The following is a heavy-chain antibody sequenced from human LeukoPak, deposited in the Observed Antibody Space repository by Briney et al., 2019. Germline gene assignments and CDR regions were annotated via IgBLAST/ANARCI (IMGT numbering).Heavy chain of an antibody. D-gene: IGHD4-17*01. CDR2: ISDDGRSK. V-gene: IGHV3-30*18. CDR1: GFSFISYG. CDR3: AKRPSDYGDYVSYFDY. Sequence: LPEGSLRLSCAASGFSFISYGMHWVRQAPGKGLEWVGVISDDGRSKDYADSVKGRFTISRDNSKDTLYLQMNSLRDEDTAVYYCAKRPSDYGDYVSYFDYWGQGTLVSAS. J-gene: IGHJ4*02.